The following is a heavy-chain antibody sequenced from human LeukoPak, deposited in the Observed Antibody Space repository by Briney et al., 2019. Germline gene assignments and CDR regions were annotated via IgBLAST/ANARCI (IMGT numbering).Heavy chain of an antibody. CDR1: GFTFSSYS. CDR3: ARVLAVAGGY. Sequence: GGSLGLSCAASGFTFSSYSMNWVRQAPGKGLEWVSSISSSSYIYYADSVKGRFTISRDNAKNSLYLQMNSLRAEDTAVYYCARVLAVAGGYWGQGTLVTVSS. CDR2: ISSSSYI. J-gene: IGHJ4*02. D-gene: IGHD6-19*01. V-gene: IGHV3-21*01.